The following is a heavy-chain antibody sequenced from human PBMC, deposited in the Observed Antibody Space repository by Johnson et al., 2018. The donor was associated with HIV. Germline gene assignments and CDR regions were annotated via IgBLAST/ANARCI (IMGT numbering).Heavy chain of an antibody. CDR2: INQDGSQT. V-gene: IGHV3-7*01. J-gene: IGHJ3*02. D-gene: IGHD2-21*02. CDR3: AKYCDGDCGGFAFDI. CDR1: GFPFDDYG. Sequence: VQLVESGGGVVRPGGSVRLSCVVEGFPFDDYGMSWVRQAPGKGLEWVANINQDGSQTNHVDSVRGRFTISRDNAKKSFYLQMNNLRGEDTAVYFCAKYCDGDCGGFAFDIWGQGTTVTVSS.